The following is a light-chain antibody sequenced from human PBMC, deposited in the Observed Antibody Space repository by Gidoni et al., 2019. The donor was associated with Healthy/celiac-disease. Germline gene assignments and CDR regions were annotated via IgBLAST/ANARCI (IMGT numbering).Light chain of an antibody. CDR1: SLRSYY. Sequence: SSELAQDPAVSVALGQTVQITCHGDSLRSYYASWYQQKPGQAPVLVIYGKNNRPSGIPDRFSGFSAGNTASLTITGAQAEDEADYYCNSRDSSGNNLGWVFGGGTKLTVL. CDR3: NSRDSSGNNLGWV. J-gene: IGLJ3*02. V-gene: IGLV3-19*01. CDR2: GKN.